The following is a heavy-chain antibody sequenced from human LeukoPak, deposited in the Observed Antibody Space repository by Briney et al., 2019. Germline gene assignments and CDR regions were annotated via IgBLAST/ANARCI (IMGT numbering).Heavy chain of an antibody. V-gene: IGHV4-39*07. CDR2: VSYSGST. CDR3: ARGYGSGSYNVFDI. D-gene: IGHD3-10*01. J-gene: IGHJ3*02. CDR1: GGSISSRSYY. Sequence: SETLSLTCTVSGGSISSRSYYWGWIRQPPGKGLEWIGSVSYSGSTDYNPSLKSRVTVSVDTSKNQFSLKLSSVTAADTAVYYCARGYGSGSYNVFDIWGQGTMVTVSS.